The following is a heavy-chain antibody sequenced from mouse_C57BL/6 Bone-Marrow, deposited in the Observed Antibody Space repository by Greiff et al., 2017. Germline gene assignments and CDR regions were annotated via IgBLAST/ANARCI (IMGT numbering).Heavy chain of an antibody. V-gene: IGHV1-61*01. J-gene: IGHJ2*01. CDR3: ASSYGYDRDYFDY. D-gene: IGHD2-2*01. Sequence: QVQLQQPGAELVRPGSSVKLSCKASGYTFTSYWMDWVKQRPGQGLEWIGNIYPSDSETHYNQKFKDKATLTVDKSSSTAYMQLSSLTSEDSAVYYCASSYGYDRDYFDYWGQGTTPTVSS. CDR2: IYPSDSET. CDR1: GYTFTSYW.